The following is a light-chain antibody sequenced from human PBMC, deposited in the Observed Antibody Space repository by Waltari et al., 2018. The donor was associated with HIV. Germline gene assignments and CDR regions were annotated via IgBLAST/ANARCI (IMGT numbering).Light chain of an antibody. J-gene: IGLJ3*02. CDR1: SSNVGAYDY. CDR2: DDK. Sequence: QSALTQPASVYGSPGQSITITCTGTSSNVGAYDYVSWYHTHPGKTPRLVIYDDKVPSSGISVRFSGAKSAYTASAALTISNLHAEDEADYYSVSYATNIVPLFGGGTNLTVL. CDR3: VSYATNIVPL. V-gene: IGLV2-14*03.